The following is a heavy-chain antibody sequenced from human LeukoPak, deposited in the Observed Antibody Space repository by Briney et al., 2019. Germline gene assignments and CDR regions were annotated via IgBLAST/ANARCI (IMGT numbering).Heavy chain of an antibody. Sequence: SETLSLTCNVSGASISSYYWSWIRQPPGKGLEWIGYVYYSGSTDFNPSLKSRVSMSVDRSKNHFSLSLTNVPAADTAVYLCARHSSDYYSFDYWGQGTLVTVSS. CDR1: GASISSYY. J-gene: IGHJ4*02. D-gene: IGHD4-17*01. CDR3: ARHSSDYYSFDY. V-gene: IGHV4-59*08. CDR2: VYYSGST.